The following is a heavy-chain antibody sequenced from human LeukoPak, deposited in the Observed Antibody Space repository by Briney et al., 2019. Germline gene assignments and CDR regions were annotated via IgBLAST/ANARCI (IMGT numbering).Heavy chain of an antibody. CDR3: ARALSEAGPTNYYYMDV. J-gene: IGHJ6*03. CDR2: INPSGGST. Sequence: ASVKVSCKASGYTFTSYYMHWVRQAPGQGLEWMGIINPSGGSTSYAQKLQGRVTMTTDTSTSTAYMELRSLRSDDTAVYYCARALSEAGPTNYYYMDVWGKGTTVTVSS. V-gene: IGHV1-46*01. CDR1: GYTFTSYY. D-gene: IGHD1-1*01.